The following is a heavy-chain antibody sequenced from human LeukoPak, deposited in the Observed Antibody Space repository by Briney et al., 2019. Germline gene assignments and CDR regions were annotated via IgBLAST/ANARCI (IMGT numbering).Heavy chain of an antibody. CDR3: VRKGGGTTPYDC. CDR1: GFTLSDYW. CDR2: ISPDGRNI. Sequence: PGGSVRLSCAASGFTLSDYWMNWVRQVPGKGPVWVSHISPDGRNIAYADSVKGRFTISRDTAKNTLYLQMNSLTVGDTAVNYGVRKGGGTTPYDCWGQGTLVTVSS. J-gene: IGHJ4*02. V-gene: IGHV3-74*01. D-gene: IGHD1-7*01.